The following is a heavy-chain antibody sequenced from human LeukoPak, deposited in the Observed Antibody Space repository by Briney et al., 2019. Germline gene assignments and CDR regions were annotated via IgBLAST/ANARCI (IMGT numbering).Heavy chain of an antibody. D-gene: IGHD1-26*01. CDR1: GFTFSSYG. CDR2: ISYDGSNK. CDR3: ARMALIVGATLDY. V-gene: IGHV3-30*03. J-gene: IGHJ4*02. Sequence: GGSLRLSCAASGFTFSSYGMHWVRQAPGKGLEWVAVISYDGSNKYYADSVKGRFTISRDNSKNTLCLQMNSLRAEDTAVYYCARMALIVGATLDYWGQGTLVTVSS.